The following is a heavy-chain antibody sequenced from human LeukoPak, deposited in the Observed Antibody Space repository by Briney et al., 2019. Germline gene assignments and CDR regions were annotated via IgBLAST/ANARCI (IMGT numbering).Heavy chain of an antibody. V-gene: IGHV3-30*02. CDR2: IPHDGSNK. CDR1: GFTFSSYG. CDR3: AKDGGEYYDILTGYYPRLYYMDD. J-gene: IGHJ6*03. Sequence: PGGSLRLSCAASGFTFSSYGMHWVRQAPGKGLDWVAFIPHDGSNKYYADSVRGRFTISRDNSKNTLYLQMNSLRAEETAVYYCAKDGGEYYDILTGYYPRLYYMDDWGKGTTVTISS. D-gene: IGHD3-9*01.